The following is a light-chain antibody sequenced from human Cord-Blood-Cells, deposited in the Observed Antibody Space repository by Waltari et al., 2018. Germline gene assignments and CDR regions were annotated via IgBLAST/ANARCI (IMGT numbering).Light chain of an antibody. CDR1: QSVSSN. J-gene: IGKJ2*01. V-gene: IGKV3-15*01. CDR2: GAS. Sequence: EIVMTQSPATLSVSPGERATLSCRASQSVSSNLAWYQQTPGQAPRLLIYGASTRATGIPARFSGSGSGTEFTLTISSLQSEDFAVYYCQQYNNWPGTFGQGPSWRSN. CDR3: QQYNNWPGT.